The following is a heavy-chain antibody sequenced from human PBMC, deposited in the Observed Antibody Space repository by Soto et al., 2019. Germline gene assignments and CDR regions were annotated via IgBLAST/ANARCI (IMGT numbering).Heavy chain of an antibody. J-gene: IGHJ4*02. CDR2: ISGSGGST. CDR3: AKGPYQLPSSYFDY. CDR1: GFTFSSYA. V-gene: IGHV3-23*01. Sequence: PGGSLGLSCAASGFTFSSYAMSWVRQAPGKGLEWVSAISGSGGSTYYADSVKGRFTISRDNSKNTLYLQMNSLRAEDTAVYYCAKGPYQLPSSYFDYWGQGTLVTVSS. D-gene: IGHD2-2*01.